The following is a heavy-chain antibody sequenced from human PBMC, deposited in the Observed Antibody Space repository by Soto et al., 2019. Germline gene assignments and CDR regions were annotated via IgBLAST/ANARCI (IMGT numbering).Heavy chain of an antibody. J-gene: IGHJ5*02. CDR1: GGSISSGDYY. Sequence: PSETLSLTCTVSGGSISSGDYYWSWIRQVPGKGLEWIGYIYYSGSSYYNPSLKSRVIISVDTSKNQFSLKLSSVTAADTAVYYCARGSGWFDPWGQGTLVTVS. CDR2: IYYSGSS. V-gene: IGHV4-30-4*01. CDR3: ARGSGWFDP.